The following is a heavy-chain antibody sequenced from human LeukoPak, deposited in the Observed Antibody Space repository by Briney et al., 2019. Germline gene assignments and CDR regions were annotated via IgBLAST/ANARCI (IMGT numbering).Heavy chain of an antibody. CDR1: GFTFSSYA. CDR3: ANSGGEADY. D-gene: IGHD2-15*01. CDR2: ISGSGGST. V-gene: IGHV3-23*01. Sequence: GGSLRLSCAASGFTFSSYAMSWVRQAPGKGLEWVSAISGSGGSTYYPDSVKGRFTISRENSNNSLYLQMNSLRAEDTAVYYCANSGGEADYWGQGTLGAVSS. J-gene: IGHJ4*02.